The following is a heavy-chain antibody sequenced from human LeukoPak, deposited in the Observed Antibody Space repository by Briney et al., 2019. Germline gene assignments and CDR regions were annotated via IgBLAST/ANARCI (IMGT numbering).Heavy chain of an antibody. D-gene: IGHD6-19*01. CDR2: ISYDGSNK. V-gene: IGHV3-30*04. CDR1: GFIFSSYA. J-gene: IGHJ4*02. CDR3: ARGGSARYPHVGGFDY. Sequence: GGSLRLSCAASGFIFSSYAMHWARQAPGMGLEWVPLISYDGSNKYYADSVKGRFTISRDNSKNTMYLQMNGLRSEDTAVYYCARGGSARYPHVGGFDYWGQGTLVSVSS.